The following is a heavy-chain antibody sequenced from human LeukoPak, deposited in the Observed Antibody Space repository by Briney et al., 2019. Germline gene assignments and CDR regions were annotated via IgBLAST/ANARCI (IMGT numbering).Heavy chain of an antibody. Sequence: GGSLRLSCAASGFTFSDYYMSWIRQAPGKGLEWVSYISSSGSTIYYADSVKGRFTISRDNAKNSLYLQMNSLRAEDTAVYSCAKQREGISWSPDYWGQGTLVTVSS. V-gene: IGHV3-11*04. D-gene: IGHD6-13*01. CDR2: ISSSGSTI. CDR3: AKQREGISWSPDY. J-gene: IGHJ4*02. CDR1: GFTFSDYY.